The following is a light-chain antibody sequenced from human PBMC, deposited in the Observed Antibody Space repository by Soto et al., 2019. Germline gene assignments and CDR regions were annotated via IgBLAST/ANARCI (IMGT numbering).Light chain of an antibody. CDR1: QTISSRY. Sequence: EIVLTQSPGTLSLSPGERATLSCRASQTISSRYLTWYQQKPGQAPRLLMYGASRRATGIPDRFSGSGSGTVFTLTISRLEPEDFAVYYCQQCGGSPPMYTFGQGTKLEIK. J-gene: IGKJ2*01. CDR2: GAS. V-gene: IGKV3-20*01. CDR3: QQCGGSPPMYT.